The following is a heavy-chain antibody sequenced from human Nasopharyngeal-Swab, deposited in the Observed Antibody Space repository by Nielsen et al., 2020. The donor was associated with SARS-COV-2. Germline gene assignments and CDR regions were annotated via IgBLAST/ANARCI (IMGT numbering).Heavy chain of an antibody. J-gene: IGHJ4*02. D-gene: IGHD3-10*01. V-gene: IGHV3-23*01. CDR2: ISGSGGST. CDR3: AKERARVSMVRGATVDY. Sequence: LPLSCAGAGFTYSSYATHWVRHAPQKARHRISAISGSGGSTYYADSVKGRFSISRVNSKNTLYLQMNSLRAEDAAVYYCAKERARVSMVRGATVDYWGQGTLVTVSS. CDR1: GFTYSSYA.